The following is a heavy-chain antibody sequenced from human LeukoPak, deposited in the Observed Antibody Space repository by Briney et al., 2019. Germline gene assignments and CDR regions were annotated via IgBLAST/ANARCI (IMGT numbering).Heavy chain of an antibody. CDR1: GFIFSSYA. D-gene: IGHD1-1*01. J-gene: IGHJ4*02. V-gene: IGHV3-33*08. CDR2: IWSVGNNK. CDR3: ARDKGDDASGLDY. Sequence: PGRSLRLSCAASGFIFSSYAMYWVRQAPGKGLEWVAVIWSVGNNKYYADSVKGRFTISGDNSKNTLYLQMNSLRAEDTALYYCARDKGDDASGLDYWGQGTLVTVSS.